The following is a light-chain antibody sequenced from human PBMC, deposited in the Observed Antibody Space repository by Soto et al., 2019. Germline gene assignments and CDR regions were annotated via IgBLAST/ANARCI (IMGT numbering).Light chain of an antibody. CDR1: QSISAW. CDR2: KAS. V-gene: IGKV1-5*03. CDR3: QQYNNYGSWT. Sequence: DIQMTQSPSTLSASVGDTVTITCRASQSISAWLAWYQQKTGKAPKLLIYKASSLESGVPSRFSGSGSGTEFTLTISSLQPDDFATYYCQQYNNYGSWTFGQGTKVEIQ. J-gene: IGKJ1*01.